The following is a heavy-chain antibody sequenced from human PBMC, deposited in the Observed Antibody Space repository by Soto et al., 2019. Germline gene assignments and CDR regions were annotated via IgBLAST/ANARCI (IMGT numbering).Heavy chain of an antibody. CDR2: IYYSGST. D-gene: IGHD2-21*01. V-gene: IGHV4-39*01. J-gene: IGHJ4*02. CDR3: ARRSSDCGGDCHPPRSGYFDY. Sequence: QLQLQESGPGLVKPSETLSLTCTVSGGSISSSSYYWGWIRQPPGKGLEWIGSIYYSGSTYYNPSLKSRVTISVDTSKNQFSLKLSSVTAADTAVYYCARRSSDCGGDCHPPRSGYFDYWGQGTLVTVSS. CDR1: GGSISSSSYY.